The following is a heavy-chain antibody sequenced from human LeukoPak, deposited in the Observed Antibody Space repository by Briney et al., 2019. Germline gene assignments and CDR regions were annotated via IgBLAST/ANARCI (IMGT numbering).Heavy chain of an antibody. V-gene: IGHV4-4*07. CDR1: GGSISTYY. D-gene: IGHD6-13*01. CDR2: IYTSGST. CDR3: ARSQPPYSTRWYYFDY. Sequence: SETLSLTCTVSGGSISTYYWSWIRQPVGKGLEWIGRIYTSGSTDYNPSLKSRVTMSVDTSKNQFSLKLTSVTAADTAVYYCARSQPPYSTRWYYFDYWGQGTLVTVSS. J-gene: IGHJ4*02.